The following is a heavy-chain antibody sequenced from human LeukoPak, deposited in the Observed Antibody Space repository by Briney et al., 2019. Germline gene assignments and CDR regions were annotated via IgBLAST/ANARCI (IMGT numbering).Heavy chain of an antibody. D-gene: IGHD3-10*01. CDR2: ISTYNGNT. Sequence: ASVKVSCKASGYTFTSYGISWVRQAPGHGLEWMGLISTYNGNTNYAQKLQGRVTMTTDTSTSTAYMELRSLRADDTALYYCARENYYGSGSLADYWGQGTLVTVSS. J-gene: IGHJ4*02. CDR1: GYTFTSYG. V-gene: IGHV1-18*01. CDR3: ARENYYGSGSLADY.